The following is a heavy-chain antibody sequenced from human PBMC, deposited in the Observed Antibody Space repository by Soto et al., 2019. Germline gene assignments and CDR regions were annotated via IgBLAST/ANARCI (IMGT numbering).Heavy chain of an antibody. D-gene: IGHD2-15*01. CDR2: ISAYSGNT. V-gene: IGHV1-18*01. J-gene: IGHJ6*04. CDR3: ARDDVLCDGGRCYGVPLDV. Sequence: ASVKVSCQASGYTFTSYGISWVRQAPGQGLEWMGWISAYSGNTNYAQKLQGRVTMTTDTSTSTAYMELRSLRAEDTAVYYCARDDVLCDGGRCYGVPLDVWGKGTTVTVSS. CDR1: GYTFTSYG.